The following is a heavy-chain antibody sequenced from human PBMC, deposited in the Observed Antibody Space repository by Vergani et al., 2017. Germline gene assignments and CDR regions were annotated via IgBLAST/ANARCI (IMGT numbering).Heavy chain of an antibody. CDR2: IQFDGSNQ. V-gene: IGHV3-30*02. D-gene: IGHD3-16*01. Sequence: QVQLVEAGGGVGQGGGSLRLSCATSGFTLSNYDMQWIRQGPGKGLEFVAFIQFDGSNQYYADSVKGRFTLSRDFSKNTLYLQMNSLRTDDTATYYCAKHFRGWGIDYWGQGTQVIVSS. J-gene: IGHJ4*02. CDR3: AKHFRGWGIDY. CDR1: GFTLSNYD.